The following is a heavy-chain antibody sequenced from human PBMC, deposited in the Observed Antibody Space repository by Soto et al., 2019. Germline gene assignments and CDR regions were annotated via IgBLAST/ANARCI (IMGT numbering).Heavy chain of an antibody. V-gene: IGHV1-3*01. J-gene: IGHJ4*02. CDR3: ARSIVVVTALDY. D-gene: IGHD2-21*02. Sequence: ASVKVSCKASGYNFMTYGVHWVRQAPGQRLEWMGWINAGNGNTKYSQKFQGRVTITRDTSASTAYMELSSLRSEDTAVYYCARSIVVVTALDYWGQGTLVTVS. CDR2: INAGNGNT. CDR1: GYNFMTYG.